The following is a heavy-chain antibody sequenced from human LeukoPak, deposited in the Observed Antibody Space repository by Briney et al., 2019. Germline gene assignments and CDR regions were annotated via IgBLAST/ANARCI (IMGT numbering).Heavy chain of an antibody. CDR1: GYSISSGYY. D-gene: IGHD6-19*01. CDR3: ARGVTGYSSGWYPDY. V-gene: IGHV4-38-2*01. Sequence: PSETLSLTCAVSGYSISSGYYWGWIRQPPGKGLEWIGSIYHSGSTYYNPSLKSRVTISVDTSKNQFSLKLSSVTAADTAAYYCARGVTGYSSGWYPDYWGQGTLVTVSS. J-gene: IGHJ4*02. CDR2: IYHSGST.